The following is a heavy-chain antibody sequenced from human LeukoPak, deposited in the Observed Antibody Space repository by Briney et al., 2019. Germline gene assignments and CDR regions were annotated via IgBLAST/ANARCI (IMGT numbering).Heavy chain of an antibody. V-gene: IGHV4-34*01. J-gene: IGHJ4*02. CDR2: INHSGST. Sequence: PSETLSLTCAVYGGSFSGYYWSWIRQPPGKGLEWIGVINHSGSTNYNPSLKSRVTISVDTSKNQFSLKLSSVTAADTAVYYCARRYYDFWSGYYSNIDYWGQGTLVTVSS. CDR3: ARRYYDFWSGYYSNIDY. CDR1: GGSFSGYY. D-gene: IGHD3-3*01.